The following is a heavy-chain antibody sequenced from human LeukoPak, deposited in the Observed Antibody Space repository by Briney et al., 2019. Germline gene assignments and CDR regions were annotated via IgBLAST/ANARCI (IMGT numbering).Heavy chain of an antibody. V-gene: IGHV1-18*01. Sequence: ASVKVSCKASGYTFTSYGISWARQAPGQGLEWMGWISAYNGNTDYAQKLQGRVTMTTDTSTSTAYMELRSLRSDDTAVYYCARVNRHVVVVAATASNWFDPWGQGTLVTVSS. D-gene: IGHD2-15*01. CDR1: GYTFTSYG. CDR2: ISAYNGNT. J-gene: IGHJ5*02. CDR3: ARVNRHVVVVAATASNWFDP.